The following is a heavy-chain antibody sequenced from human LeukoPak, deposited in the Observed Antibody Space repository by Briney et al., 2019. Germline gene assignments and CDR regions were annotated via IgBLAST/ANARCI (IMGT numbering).Heavy chain of an antibody. CDR1: GFTFSSYS. V-gene: IGHV3-48*01. D-gene: IGHD5-12*01. Sequence: GGSLRLSCAGSGFTFSSYSMNWVRQAPGKGLEWVSYISSSSSTIYYADSVKGRFTISRDHAKHPLYLPINSLRAKDTAVYYCARVFSGYDHYCYYYMDVWGKGTTVTVSS. CDR2: ISSSSSTI. J-gene: IGHJ6*03. CDR3: ARVFSGYDHYCYYYMDV.